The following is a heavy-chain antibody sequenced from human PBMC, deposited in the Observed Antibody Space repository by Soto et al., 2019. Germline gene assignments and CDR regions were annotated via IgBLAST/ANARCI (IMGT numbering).Heavy chain of an antibody. J-gene: IGHJ6*02. CDR1: GFTFSSYA. CDR3: AKDGGGACSSTSCLYYYYYYGMDV. CDR2: ISGSGGST. D-gene: IGHD2-2*01. V-gene: IGHV3-23*01. Sequence: PGGSLRLSCAASGFTFSSYAMSWVRQAPGKGLEWVSAISGSGGSTYYADPVKGRFTISRDNSKNTLYLQMNSLRAEDTAVYYCAKDGGGACSSTSCLYYYYYYGMDVWGQGTTVTVSS.